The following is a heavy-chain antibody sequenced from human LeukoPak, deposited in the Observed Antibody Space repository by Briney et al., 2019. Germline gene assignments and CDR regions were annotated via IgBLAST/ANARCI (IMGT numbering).Heavy chain of an antibody. D-gene: IGHD3-3*01. Sequence: SETLSLTCTVSGGSISSYHWTWIRQSPGKGLEWIGYMSDSGSTSYNPSLKSRVSISVDTSKNQFSLKLGSVTAADTAVYYCARSPHITIFGLAGPRDYYYYMDVWGKGTTVTVSS. CDR2: MSDSGST. CDR3: ARSPHITIFGLAGPRDYYYYMDV. CDR1: GGSISSYH. J-gene: IGHJ6*03. V-gene: IGHV4-59*01.